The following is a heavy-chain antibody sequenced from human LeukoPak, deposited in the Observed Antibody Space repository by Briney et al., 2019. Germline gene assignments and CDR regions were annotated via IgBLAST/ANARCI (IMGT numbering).Heavy chain of an antibody. Sequence: SQTLSLTCAISGDSVSSNSVTWNWIRQSPSRGLEWLGRTYYRSTWYNDYAVSVRGRITVNPDTSKNQLSLHLNSVTPEDTAVYYCARRLTQYDCFDPWGQGILVTVSS. D-gene: IGHD2-2*01. CDR1: GDSVSSNSVT. J-gene: IGHJ5*02. CDR3: ARRLTQYDCFDP. CDR2: TYYRSTWYN. V-gene: IGHV6-1*01.